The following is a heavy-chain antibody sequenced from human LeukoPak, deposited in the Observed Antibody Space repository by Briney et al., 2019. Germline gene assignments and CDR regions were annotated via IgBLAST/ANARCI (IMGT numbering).Heavy chain of an antibody. CDR1: GFTFSSYG. D-gene: IGHD3-16*02. V-gene: IGHV3-23*01. CDR2: ISGSGGST. J-gene: IGHJ4*02. CDR3: AKGIRRFGGVIVPFDY. Sequence: GGSLRLSCAASGFTFSSYGMSWVRQAPGKGLEWVSAISGSGGSTYYADSVKGRFTISRDNAKNSLYLQMNSLRAEDTALYYCAKGIRRFGGVIVPFDYWGQGTLVTVSS.